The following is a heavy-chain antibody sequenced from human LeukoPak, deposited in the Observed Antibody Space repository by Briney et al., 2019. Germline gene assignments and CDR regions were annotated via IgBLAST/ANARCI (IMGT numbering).Heavy chain of an antibody. J-gene: IGHJ4*02. CDR3: ARGGSSWSVFDH. D-gene: IGHD6-13*01. V-gene: IGHV3-48*02. CDR1: GFTFRSYS. Sequence: GGSLRLSCADSGFTFRSYSMNWVCQAPGKGLEWVSYISSSSNTIYYADSVKGRFTISRDNAKNSLYLQMNSLRDEDTAIYYCARGGSSWSVFDHWGQGTLVTVSS. CDR2: ISSSSNTI.